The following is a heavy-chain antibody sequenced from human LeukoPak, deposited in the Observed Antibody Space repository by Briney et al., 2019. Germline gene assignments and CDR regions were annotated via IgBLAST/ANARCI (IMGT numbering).Heavy chain of an antibody. J-gene: IGHJ6*02. D-gene: IGHD5-12*01. CDR1: GYTFTSYG. Sequence: GASVKVSCKASGYTFTSYGISWVRQAPGQGLEWMGWISAYNGNTNYAQKLQGRVTTTTDTSTSTAYMELRSLRSDDTAVYYCARGSMVATKDPYYYYGMDVWGQGATVTVS. CDR3: ARGSMVATKDPYYYYGMDV. V-gene: IGHV1-18*01. CDR2: ISAYNGNT.